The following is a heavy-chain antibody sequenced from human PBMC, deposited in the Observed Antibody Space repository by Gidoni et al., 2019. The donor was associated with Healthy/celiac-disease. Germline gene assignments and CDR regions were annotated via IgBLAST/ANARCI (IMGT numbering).Heavy chain of an antibody. V-gene: IGHV4-59*01. CDR3: ARGFAYYYGSGSYSDYYYGMDV. Sequence: QVQLQESGPGLVKPSETLSLTCTVSGGSISSYYWSWIRQPPGKGLEWIGYIYYSGSTNYNPSLKSRVTISVDTSKNQFSLKLSSVTAADTAVYYCARGFAYYYGSGSYSDYYYGMDVWGQGTTVTVSS. CDR2: IYYSGST. D-gene: IGHD3-10*01. CDR1: GGSISSYY. J-gene: IGHJ6*02.